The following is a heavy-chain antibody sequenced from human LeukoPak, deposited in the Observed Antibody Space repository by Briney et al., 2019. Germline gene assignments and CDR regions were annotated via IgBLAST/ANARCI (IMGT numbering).Heavy chain of an antibody. CDR2: INPNSGGT. V-gene: IGHV1-2*04. D-gene: IGHD6-6*01. Sequence: ASVKVSCKASGYTFTGYYMHWVRQAPGQGLEWMGWINPNSGGTNYAQKFQGWVTMTRDTSISTAYMELSRLRSDDTAVYYCAGEEYSSPSPYGMDVWGKGTTVTVSS. CDR3: AGEEYSSPSPYGMDV. CDR1: GYTFTGYY. J-gene: IGHJ6*04.